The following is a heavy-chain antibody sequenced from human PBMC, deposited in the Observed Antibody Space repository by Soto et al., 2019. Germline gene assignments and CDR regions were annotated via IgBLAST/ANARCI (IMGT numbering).Heavy chain of an antibody. CDR1: GYTFTSYG. Sequence: QVQLVQSGAEVKKPGASVKVSCKASGYTFTSYGISWVRQAPGQGLEWMGWISAYNGNTNYAQKLQGRGTMTTDTSTSTAYMELRSLRSDDTAVYYCARGSITMVRGVIVAFDIWGQGTMVTVSS. CDR2: ISAYNGNT. J-gene: IGHJ3*02. V-gene: IGHV1-18*01. CDR3: ARGSITMVRGVIVAFDI. D-gene: IGHD3-10*01.